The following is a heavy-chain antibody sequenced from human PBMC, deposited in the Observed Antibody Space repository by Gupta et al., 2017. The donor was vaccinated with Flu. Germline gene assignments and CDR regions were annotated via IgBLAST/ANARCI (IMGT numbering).Heavy chain of an antibody. CDR2: ISKRGAT. J-gene: IGHJ4*02. CDR3: ARGHWDK. CDR1: GFTFISSE. V-gene: IGHV3-48*03. D-gene: IGHD1-26*01. Sequence: EVQLVESGGGVVQPGGSLRLSCAISGFTFISSEMSWVRQAQGRGVELVAFISKRGATYDTDPVRGRFPISRDTANNALYLQMRSLRDEDTAIYYCARGHWDKWGQGTPVTVSS.